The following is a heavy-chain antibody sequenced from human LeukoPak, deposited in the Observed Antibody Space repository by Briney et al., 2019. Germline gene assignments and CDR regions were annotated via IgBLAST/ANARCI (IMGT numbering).Heavy chain of an antibody. V-gene: IGHV3-23*01. Sequence: GRSLTLACAASGFTFSSYSMGWVRQAPEKGRDWVASIIGSGGSTYYADSGKGTITISRDNSKNTLYLQMNRLRAEDTAVYYCAQDWGRGVLWFGELSSGSAFDIWGQGTMVTVSS. J-gene: IGHJ3*02. CDR3: AQDWGRGVLWFGELSSGSAFDI. CDR1: GFTFSSYS. CDR2: IIGSGGST. D-gene: IGHD3-10*01.